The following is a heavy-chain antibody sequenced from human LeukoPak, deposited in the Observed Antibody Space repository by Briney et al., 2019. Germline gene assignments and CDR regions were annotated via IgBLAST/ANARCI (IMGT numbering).Heavy chain of an antibody. Sequence: PGRSLRLSCAASGFTFSSYAMHWVRQAPGKGLEWVAVISYDGSNKYHADSVKGRFTISRDNSKNTLYLQMNSLRAEDTAVYYCATPPKGSTNDYWGQGTLVTVSS. D-gene: IGHD2-2*01. CDR1: GFTFSSYA. CDR3: ATPPKGSTNDY. CDR2: ISYDGSNK. J-gene: IGHJ4*02. V-gene: IGHV3-30-3*01.